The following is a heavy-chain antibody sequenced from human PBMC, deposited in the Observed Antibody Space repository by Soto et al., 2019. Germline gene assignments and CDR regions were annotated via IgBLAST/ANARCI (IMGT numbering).Heavy chain of an antibody. CDR3: ASLSRPRLADNWFDP. J-gene: IGHJ5*02. CDR2: INHRGST. CDR1: GGSFSGYY. Sequence: SETLSLTCAVYGGSFSGYYWSWIRQPPGQGLVWIGEINHRGSTNYNPSLKSRVTISVDTSKNQFSLKLSSVTAADTAGYYCASLSRPRLADNWFDPWGQGTLVPVSP. V-gene: IGHV4-34*01. D-gene: IGHD6-6*01.